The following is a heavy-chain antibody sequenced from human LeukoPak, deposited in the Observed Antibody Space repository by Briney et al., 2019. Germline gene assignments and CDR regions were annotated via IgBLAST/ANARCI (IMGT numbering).Heavy chain of an antibody. Sequence: GGSLRLSCAASGFTVSSNYMSWVRQAPGKGLEWVSVIYSGGSTYYADSVKGRFTISRDNSKNTLYLQMNSLRAEDTAVYYCARGSWYDVLDYWGQGTLVTVSS. CDR1: GFTVSSNY. D-gene: IGHD6-13*01. J-gene: IGHJ4*02. CDR3: ARGSWYDVLDY. CDR2: IYSGGST. V-gene: IGHV3-53*01.